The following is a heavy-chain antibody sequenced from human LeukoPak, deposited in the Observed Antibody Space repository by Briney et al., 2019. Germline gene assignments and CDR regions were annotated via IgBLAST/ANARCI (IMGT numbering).Heavy chain of an antibody. CDR2: IQYDGSNE. V-gene: IGHV3-30*02. Sequence: RSLRLSCAASGFTFNDYAMHWVRQAPGKGLEWVAYIQYDGSNEQYADSVKGRFSISRDSSKNILYLQMNSLRAEDTTIYYCAKGRSSWYDYYYYYYMDVWGKGTTVTVSS. J-gene: IGHJ6*03. D-gene: IGHD6-13*01. CDR3: AKGRSSWYDYYYYYYMDV. CDR1: GFTFNDYA.